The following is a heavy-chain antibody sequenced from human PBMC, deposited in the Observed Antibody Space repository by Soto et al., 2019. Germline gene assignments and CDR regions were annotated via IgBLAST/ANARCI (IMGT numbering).Heavy chain of an antibody. D-gene: IGHD7-27*01. CDR1: GYTFSSYA. CDR3: ARDTGDGTFDF. CDR2: INAGYGNT. Sequence: QVHLVQSGAEVRKPGASVKVSCKASGYTFSSYAMHWVSQAHGQRLEWMGWINAGYGNTKSSQKFQDRVTISRDTSASTAYMELTSLRSEDTAVYYCARDTGDGTFDFWGQGTLVTVSS. V-gene: IGHV1-3*01. J-gene: IGHJ4*02.